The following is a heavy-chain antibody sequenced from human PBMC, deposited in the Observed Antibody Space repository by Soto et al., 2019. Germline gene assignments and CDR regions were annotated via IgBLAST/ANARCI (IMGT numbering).Heavy chain of an antibody. Sequence: QVQLVQSGAEVTKPGASVKVSCKASGYTFTTYDINWVRQATGQGLEWLGWMSPHSGATGYAQKFQGRVTMTRDTSMTTAYMELSNLRSEDTAMYYCARGVDAGVDVWGQGTTVTVSS. CDR3: ARGVDAGVDV. CDR1: GYTFTTYD. D-gene: IGHD1-1*01. CDR2: MSPHSGAT. V-gene: IGHV1-8*01. J-gene: IGHJ6*02.